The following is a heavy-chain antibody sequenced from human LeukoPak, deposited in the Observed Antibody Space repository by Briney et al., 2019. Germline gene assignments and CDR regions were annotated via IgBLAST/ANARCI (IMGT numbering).Heavy chain of an antibody. CDR1: GFSPSTHG. J-gene: IGHJ4*02. CDR3: ARDGAMARFDY. D-gene: IGHD5-18*01. CDR2: IWYQGGET. V-gene: IGHV3-33*01. Sequence: GRPLRLSCVASGFSPSTHGMHWVRQAPGKGLEYVALIWYQGGETNYADSVKGRFTIYRDISKNTLYLQMDSLRVDDTAVYYCARDGAMARFDYWGQGTLVTVS.